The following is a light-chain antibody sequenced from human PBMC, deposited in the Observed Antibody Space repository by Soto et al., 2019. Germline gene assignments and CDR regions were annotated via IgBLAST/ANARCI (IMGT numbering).Light chain of an antibody. CDR2: GAS. V-gene: IGKV3-15*01. J-gene: IGKJ1*01. CDR1: QSVSSK. Sequence: EIVMTQSPATLSVSPGEGATLSCRASQSVSSKLAWYKQKPGQAPRLPIYGASPRATGIPARFSGSGSGPAFTLTISRLEHEDFAVYYCQQYGSSPQTFGQGTKVDIK. CDR3: QQYGSSPQT.